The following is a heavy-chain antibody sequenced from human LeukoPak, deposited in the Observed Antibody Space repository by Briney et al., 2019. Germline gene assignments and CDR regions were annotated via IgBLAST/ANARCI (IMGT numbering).Heavy chain of an antibody. V-gene: IGHV3-23*01. J-gene: IGHJ4*02. Sequence: TGGSLRLSCAAPGFTFSSYAMSWVRQAPGKGLEWVSAISGSGGSTYYADSVKGRFTISRDNSKNTLYLQMNSLRAEDTAVYYCAKEAYDYVWGSYDYWGQGTLVTVSS. CDR2: ISGSGGST. CDR1: GFTFSSYA. CDR3: AKEAYDYVWGSYDY. D-gene: IGHD3-16*01.